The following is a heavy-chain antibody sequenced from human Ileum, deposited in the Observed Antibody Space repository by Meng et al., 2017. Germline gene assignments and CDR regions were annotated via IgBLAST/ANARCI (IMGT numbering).Heavy chain of an antibody. Sequence: QVQLQRWGAGLLKPSETRSLTCAVYGGSFSVYYWSGIRQPPGKGLEWIGEINHSGSTNYNPSLKSRVTISVDTSKNQFSLKLSSVTAADTAVYYCARGGPWFDPWGQGTLVTVSS. V-gene: IGHV4-34*01. CDR2: INHSGST. J-gene: IGHJ5*02. CDR3: ARGGPWFDP. CDR1: GGSFSVYY.